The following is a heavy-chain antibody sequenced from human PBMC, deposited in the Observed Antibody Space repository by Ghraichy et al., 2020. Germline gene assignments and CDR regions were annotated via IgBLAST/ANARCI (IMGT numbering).Heavy chain of an antibody. J-gene: IGHJ6*02. D-gene: IGHD3-22*01. CDR2: IYHSGST. CDR1: GYSISSGYY. CDR3: ARVHGYRSSSGYYGDIGYYYYYGMDV. V-gene: IGHV4-38-2*02. Sequence: SETLSLTCTVSGYSISSGYYWGWIRQPPGEGLEWIGSIYHSGSTYYNPSLKSRVTISVDTSKNQFSLKLSSVTAADTAVYYCARVHGYRSSSGYYGDIGYYYYYGMDVWGQGTTVTVSS.